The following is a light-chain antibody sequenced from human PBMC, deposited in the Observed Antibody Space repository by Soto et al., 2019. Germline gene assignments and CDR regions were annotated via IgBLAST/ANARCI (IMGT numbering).Light chain of an antibody. CDR2: DVS. CDR3: SSYTSSSTLV. Sequence: QSVLTQPASVSGSPGQSITIYCTGTSSDVGGYNYVSWYQQHPGKAPKLMIYDVSNRPSGVSNRFSGSKSGNTVSLTISGLQAEDEADYYCSSYTSSSTLVFGGGTQLTVL. CDR1: SSDVGGYNY. J-gene: IGLJ2*01. V-gene: IGLV2-14*01.